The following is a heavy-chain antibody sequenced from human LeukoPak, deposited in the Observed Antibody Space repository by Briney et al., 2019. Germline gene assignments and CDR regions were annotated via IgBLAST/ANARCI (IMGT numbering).Heavy chain of an antibody. CDR3: ASSMYMGNFDY. CDR2: IYNNEDI. CDR1: GDPISSYY. J-gene: IGHJ4*02. D-gene: IGHD7-27*01. V-gene: IGHV4-59*01. Sequence: PSETLSLTCTVSGDPISSYYWSWIRQPPGEGLEWLGYIYNNEDISYNPSLKSRVTISLDTSKNQFSLKLRSVTAADTAVYYCASSMYMGNFDYWGQGTLVTVSS.